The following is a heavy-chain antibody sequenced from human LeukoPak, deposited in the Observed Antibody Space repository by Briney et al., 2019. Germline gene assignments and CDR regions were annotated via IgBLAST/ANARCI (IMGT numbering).Heavy chain of an antibody. V-gene: IGHV3-30*02. D-gene: IGHD3-10*01. Sequence: PGGSLRLSCVASGFTFSSNGMHWVRQAPGKGLECVTFIQYDGSKKYYADSVKGRFTISRDNSKNTLYLEMNSLRAEDTAVYYCAKDIGSYYDYWGQGILVTVSS. CDR3: AKDIGSYYDY. CDR1: GFTFSSNG. J-gene: IGHJ4*02. CDR2: IQYDGSKK.